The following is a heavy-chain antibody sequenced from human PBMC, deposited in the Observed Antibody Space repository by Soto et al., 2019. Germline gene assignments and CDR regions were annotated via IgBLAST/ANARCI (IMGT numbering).Heavy chain of an antibody. D-gene: IGHD3-16*02. CDR3: AREMITCGGVIVPPDY. CDR1: GYTFTSYY. CDR2: INPSGGST. Sequence: VKVSCKASGYTFTSYYMHWVRQAPGQGLEWMGIINPSGGSTSYAQKFQGRVTMTRDTSTSTVYMELSSLRSDDTAVYYCAREMITCGGVIVPPDYWGQGTLVTVSS. V-gene: IGHV1-46*01. J-gene: IGHJ4*02.